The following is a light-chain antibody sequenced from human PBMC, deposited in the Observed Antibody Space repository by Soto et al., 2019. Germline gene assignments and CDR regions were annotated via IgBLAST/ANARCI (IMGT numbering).Light chain of an antibody. CDR3: QQYNSYSWT. CDR2: DAS. V-gene: IGKV1-5*01. Sequence: DIQMTQSPSSLSASVGDRVTITCRASQRISSYLNWYQQKTGKAPRLLIYDASSLESGVPLRVSGSGSGTEFTLTISRLQPDDFATYYCQQYNSYSWTFGQGTKVDIK. J-gene: IGKJ1*01. CDR1: QRISSY.